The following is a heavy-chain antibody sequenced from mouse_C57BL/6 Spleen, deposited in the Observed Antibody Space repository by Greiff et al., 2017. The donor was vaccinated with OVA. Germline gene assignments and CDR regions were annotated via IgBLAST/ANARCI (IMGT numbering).Heavy chain of an antibody. CDR3: ARREADDGYYEYAMDY. CDR1: GYAFSSYW. Sequence: QVQLQQSGAELVKPGASVKISCKASGYAFSSYWMNWVKQRPGKGLEWIGQIYPGDGDTNYNGKFKGKATLTADKSSSTAYMQLSSLTSEDSAVYFCARREADDGYYEYAMDYWGQGTSVTVSS. V-gene: IGHV1-80*01. CDR2: IYPGDGDT. D-gene: IGHD2-3*01. J-gene: IGHJ4*01.